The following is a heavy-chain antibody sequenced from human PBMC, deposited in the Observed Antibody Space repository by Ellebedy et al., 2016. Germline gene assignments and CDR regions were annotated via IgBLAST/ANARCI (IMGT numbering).Heavy chain of an antibody. Sequence: ASVKVSCXASGYTFINYDISWVRQAPGQGLEWMGGSSDTNYAEKFQGRLTMTKDTSTRTGYMELRSLRSDDTAVYYFARNSHDGVRILEAYYHPWGQGTLVTVSS. V-gene: IGHV1-18*01. CDR3: ARNSHDGVRILEAYYHP. CDR1: GYTFINYD. D-gene: IGHD3-3*01. CDR2: SSDT. J-gene: IGHJ4*02.